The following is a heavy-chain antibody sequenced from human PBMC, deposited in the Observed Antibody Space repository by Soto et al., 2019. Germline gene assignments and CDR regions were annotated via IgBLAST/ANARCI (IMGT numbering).Heavy chain of an antibody. CDR3: ARHGRLKRLGSSSSARGYYSYYMDV. Sequence: GASVKVSCKASGYTFTSYGISWVRQAPGQGLEWMGWISAYNGNTNYAQKLQGRVTMTTDTSTSTAHMELRSLRSDDTAVYYCARHGRLKRLGSSSSARGYYSYYMDVWGKGTTVTVSS. V-gene: IGHV1-18*01. CDR1: GYTFTSYG. CDR2: ISAYNGNT. D-gene: IGHD6-6*01. J-gene: IGHJ6*03.